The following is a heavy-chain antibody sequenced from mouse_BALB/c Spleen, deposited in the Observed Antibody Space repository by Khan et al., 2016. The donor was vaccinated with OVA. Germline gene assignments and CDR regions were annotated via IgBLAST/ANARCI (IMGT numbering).Heavy chain of an antibody. V-gene: IGHV3-2*02. D-gene: IGHD2-14*01. Sequence: EVQLQESGPGLVKPSQSLSITCTVTGYSITSDYAWNWIRQFPRNKLEWMGYISYSGSTSYNPSLKSRISITRDTSKNQFFLQLNSVTTEDTATYFCARSGYEAWFAYWGQGTLVTVSA. J-gene: IGHJ3*01. CDR2: ISYSGST. CDR1: GYSITSDYA. CDR3: ARSGYEAWFAY.